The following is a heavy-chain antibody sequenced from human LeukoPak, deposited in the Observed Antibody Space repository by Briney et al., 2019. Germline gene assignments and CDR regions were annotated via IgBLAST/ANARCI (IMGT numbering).Heavy chain of an antibody. Sequence: GGSLRLSCAASGFTFSDYYMSWIRQAPGKGLEWVSYISSSGSTIYYADSVKGRFTISRDNAKNSLYLQMNSLRAEDTAVYYCARVRPEYYYDSSGYYYSDYWGQGTLVTVPS. D-gene: IGHD3-22*01. J-gene: IGHJ4*02. CDR1: GFTFSDYY. CDR2: ISSSGSTI. V-gene: IGHV3-11*01. CDR3: ARVRPEYYYDSSGYYYSDY.